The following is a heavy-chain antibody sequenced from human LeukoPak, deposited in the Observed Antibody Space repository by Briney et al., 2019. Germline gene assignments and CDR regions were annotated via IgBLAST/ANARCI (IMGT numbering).Heavy chain of an antibody. CDR2: ISSSGSTI. CDR3: VRFLATVTTPYFDY. Sequence: PGGSLRLSCAASGFTFSSYEMIWVRQAPGKGLEWVSYISSSGSTIYYADSVKGRFTISGDNAKNSLYLQMNSLRAEDTAVYYCVRFLATVTTPYFDYWGQGALVTVSS. V-gene: IGHV3-48*03. D-gene: IGHD4-17*01. J-gene: IGHJ4*02. CDR1: GFTFSSYE.